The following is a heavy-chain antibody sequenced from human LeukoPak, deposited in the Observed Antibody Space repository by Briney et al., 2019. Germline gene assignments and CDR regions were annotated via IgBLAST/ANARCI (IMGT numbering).Heavy chain of an antibody. CDR1: GFTFSSYS. J-gene: IGHJ6*02. Sequence: PGGSLRLSCAASGFTFSSYSMNWVRQAPGKGLEWVSSISSSSSYIYYADSVKGRITISRDNAKNSLYLQMNSLRAEDTAVYYCARSRYCSGGSCYPSTYYYYGMDVWGQGTTVTVSS. CDR2: ISSSSSYI. V-gene: IGHV3-21*01. D-gene: IGHD2-15*01. CDR3: ARSRYCSGGSCYPSTYYYYGMDV.